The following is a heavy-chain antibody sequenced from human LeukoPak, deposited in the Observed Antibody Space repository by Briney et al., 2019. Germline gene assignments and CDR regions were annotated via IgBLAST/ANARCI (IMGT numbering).Heavy chain of an antibody. CDR2: IKSKTDGGTT. J-gene: IGHJ4*02. CDR3: DTSPGYCDSSPFDC. V-gene: IGHV3-15*01. CDR1: GLTFSNAW. D-gene: IGHD3-22*01. Sequence: GGSLRLSCAASGLTFSNAWMNWVRQAPGKGLEWVGLIKSKTDGGTTDLAAVVKGGFTISRDDSKNTVYLQMNSLEPEDTAVYYCDTSPGYCDSSPFDCWGQGTLVTVSS.